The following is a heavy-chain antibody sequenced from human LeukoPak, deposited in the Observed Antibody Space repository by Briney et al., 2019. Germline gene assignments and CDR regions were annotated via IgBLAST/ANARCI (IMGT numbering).Heavy chain of an antibody. J-gene: IGHJ5*02. Sequence: PSETLSLTCTVSGGSISSTNYYWGWIRQPPGKGLECIGTIYYSGSTYYSPSLKSRVTISVDTSKNQFSLKLSSVTAADTAMYYCARLAGYFYDSSGYPKPSSLIDLWGQGTLVTVSS. CDR2: IYYSGST. CDR1: GGSISSTNYY. CDR3: ARLAGYFYDSSGYPKPSSLIDL. V-gene: IGHV4-39*01. D-gene: IGHD3-22*01.